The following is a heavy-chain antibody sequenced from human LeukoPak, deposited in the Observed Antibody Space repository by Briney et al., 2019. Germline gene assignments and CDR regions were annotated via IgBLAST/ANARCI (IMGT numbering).Heavy chain of an antibody. J-gene: IGHJ4*02. CDR1: IFTFSSYE. V-gene: IGHV3-23*01. D-gene: IGHD3-9*01. Sequence: HPGGSLRLSCAASIFTFSSYEMIWVRQAPGKGLEWVSAISGSGGSTYYADSVKGRFTISRDNSKNTLYLQMNSLRAEDTAVYYCAKDAAAYILTGYYDYWGQGTLVTVSS. CDR3: AKDAAAYILTGYYDY. CDR2: ISGSGGST.